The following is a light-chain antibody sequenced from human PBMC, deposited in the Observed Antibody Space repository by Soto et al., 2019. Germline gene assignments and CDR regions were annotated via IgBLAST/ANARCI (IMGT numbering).Light chain of an antibody. CDR2: AAS. CDR1: QSISNY. Sequence: DILMTQSPSSLSSSVGDRVTITCRASQSISNYLNWYQQKPGKAPNLLIYAASTLHSGVPSRFSGGGSGTEFTLTISRLQPDDFATYYCQPYNSYPRTVGQGTKGDFK. CDR3: QPYNSYPRT. J-gene: IGKJ1*01. V-gene: IGKV1-39*01.